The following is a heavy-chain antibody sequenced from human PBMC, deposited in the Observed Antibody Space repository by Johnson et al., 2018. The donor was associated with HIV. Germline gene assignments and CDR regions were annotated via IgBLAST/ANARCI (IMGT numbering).Heavy chain of an antibody. Sequence: VQLVESGGGLIQPGGSLRLSCAASGFTFSNAWMSWVRQAPGKGLEWVGRIKSKTDGGTTDYAAPVKGRFTISRDDSKNTLYLQMNSLKTEDTAVYYCTTVMGISYDAFDIWGQGTMVTVSS. J-gene: IGHJ3*02. CDR3: TTVMGISYDAFDI. D-gene: IGHD7-27*01. CDR2: IKSKTDGGTT. V-gene: IGHV3-15*01. CDR1: GFTFSNAW.